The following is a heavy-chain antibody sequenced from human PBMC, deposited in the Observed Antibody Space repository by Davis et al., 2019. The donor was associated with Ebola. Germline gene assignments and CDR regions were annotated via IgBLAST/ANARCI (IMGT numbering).Heavy chain of an antibody. CDR2: IYPGDSDT. D-gene: IGHD1-1*01. J-gene: IGHJ3*02. V-gene: IGHV5-51*01. Sequence: GESLKISCKGSGYSFTSYWIGWVRQLPGKGLEWMGIIYPGDSDTRYSPSFQGQVTISADKSISTAYLQWSSLKASDTAMYYCATASWLERGAFDIWGQGTMVTVSS. CDR3: ATASWLERGAFDI. CDR1: GYSFTSYW.